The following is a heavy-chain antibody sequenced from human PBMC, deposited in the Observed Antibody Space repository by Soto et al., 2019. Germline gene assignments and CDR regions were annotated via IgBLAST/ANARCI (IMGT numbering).Heavy chain of an antibody. CDR1: GYTFTSYD. CDR2: MNPNSGNT. D-gene: IGHD3-22*01. Sequence: ASVKVSCKASGYTFTSYDVNWVRQATGQGLEWMGWMNPNSGNTGYAQKFQGRVTMTRNTSISTAYMELSSLRSEDTAVYYCARRPYYYDSSGYYLDAFDIWGQGTMVTVSS. CDR3: ARRPYYYDSSGYYLDAFDI. V-gene: IGHV1-8*01. J-gene: IGHJ3*02.